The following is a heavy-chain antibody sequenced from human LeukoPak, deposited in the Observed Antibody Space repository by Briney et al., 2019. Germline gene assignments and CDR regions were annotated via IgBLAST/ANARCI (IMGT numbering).Heavy chain of an antibody. CDR3: ARDPLYCTNGVCYDY. V-gene: IGHV1-69*05. J-gene: IGHJ4*02. CDR2: IIPIFGTA. D-gene: IGHD2-8*01. Sequence: ASVKVSFKASGGTFSSYAISWVRQAPGQGLEWMGRIIPIFGTANYAQKFQGRVTITTDESTSTAYMELSSLRSEDTAVYYCARDPLYCTNGVCYDYWGQGTLVTVSS. CDR1: GGTFSSYA.